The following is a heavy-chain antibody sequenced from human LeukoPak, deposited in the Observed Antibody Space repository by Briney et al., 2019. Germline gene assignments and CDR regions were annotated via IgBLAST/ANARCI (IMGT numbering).Heavy chain of an antibody. Sequence: ISGSGGSTYYADSVKGRFTISRDNSKNTLYLQMNSLRAEDTAVYYCARDDYVWGSYHHFDYWGQGTLVTVSS. D-gene: IGHD3-16*02. CDR2: ISGSGGST. J-gene: IGHJ4*02. V-gene: IGHV3-23*01. CDR3: ARDDYVWGSYHHFDY.